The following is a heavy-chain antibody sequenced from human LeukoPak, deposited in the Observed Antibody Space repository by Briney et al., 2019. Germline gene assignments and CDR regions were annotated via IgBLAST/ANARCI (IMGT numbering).Heavy chain of an antibody. CDR2: IYPGDSDT. CDR3: ASGTRDGYNYGAFDI. V-gene: IGHV5-51*01. J-gene: IGHJ3*02. CDR1: GYSFTSYW. Sequence: GESLKISCKGSGYSFTSYWIGWVRQMPGKGLEWMGIIYPGDSDTRYSPSFQGRVTISADESISTAYLQWSSLKASDTAMYYCASGTRDGYNYGAFDIWGQGTMVTVSS. D-gene: IGHD5-24*01.